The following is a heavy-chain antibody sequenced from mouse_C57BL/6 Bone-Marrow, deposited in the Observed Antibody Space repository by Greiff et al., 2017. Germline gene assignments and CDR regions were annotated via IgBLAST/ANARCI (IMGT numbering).Heavy chain of an antibody. V-gene: IGHV1-81*01. CDR2: IYPRSGNT. Sequence: QVQLQQSGAELARPGASVKLSCTASGYTFTSYGISWVKQRTGQGLEWIGEIYPRSGNTYYNEKFKGKATLTADKSSSTAYMELRSLTSEDSAVYFCARSDYRDYWGQGTTLTVSS. J-gene: IGHJ2*01. CDR3: ARSDYRDY. D-gene: IGHD2-4*01. CDR1: GYTFTSYG.